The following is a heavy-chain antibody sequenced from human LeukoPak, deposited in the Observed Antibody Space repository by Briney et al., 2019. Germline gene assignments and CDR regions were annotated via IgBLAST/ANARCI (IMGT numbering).Heavy chain of an antibody. V-gene: IGHV1-46*01. CDR2: INPSGGSA. J-gene: IGHJ4*02. D-gene: IGHD2-15*01. Sequence: ASVKVSCKASGYTFTSYYMHWVRQAPGQGLEWMGIINPSGGSASYAQKFQGRVTMTRNTSISTAYMELSSLRSEDTAVYYCARAGGYCGRISCPYYFDYWGQGSLVAVSS. CDR1: GYTFTSYY. CDR3: ARAGGYCGRISCPYYFDY.